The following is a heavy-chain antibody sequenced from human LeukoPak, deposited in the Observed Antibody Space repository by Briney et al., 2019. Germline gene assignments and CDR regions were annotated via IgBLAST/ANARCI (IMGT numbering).Heavy chain of an antibody. D-gene: IGHD3-22*01. CDR2: ISAYNGNT. CDR1: GYTFTSYG. V-gene: IGHV1-18*01. CDR3: ARWGGGSYYDSRPDAFDI. J-gene: IGHJ3*02. Sequence: ASVKVSCKASGYTFTSYGISWVRQAPGQGLEWMGWISAYNGNTNYAQKLQGRVTMTTDTSTSTAYMELRSLRSDDTAVYYCARWGGGSYYDSRPDAFDIWGQGTMVTVSS.